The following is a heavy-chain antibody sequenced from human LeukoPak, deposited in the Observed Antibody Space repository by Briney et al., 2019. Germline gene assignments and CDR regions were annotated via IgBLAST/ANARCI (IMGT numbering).Heavy chain of an antibody. V-gene: IGHV3-7*01. CDR1: GFTFSSYW. Sequence: GGSLRLSCAASGFTFSSYWMSWVRQAPGKGLEWVANIKQDGSEKYYVDSVKGRFTISRDNAKNSLYLQMNSLRAEDTAVYYCARAPLRNYGSAYFDYWGQGTLVTVSS. CDR2: IKQDGSEK. J-gene: IGHJ4*02. CDR3: ARAPLRNYGSAYFDY. D-gene: IGHD3-10*01.